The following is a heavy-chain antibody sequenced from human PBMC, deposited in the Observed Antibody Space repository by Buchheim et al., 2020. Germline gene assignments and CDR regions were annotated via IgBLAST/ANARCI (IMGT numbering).Heavy chain of an antibody. Sequence: QVQLVQSGAEVKKPGASVKVSCKASGYTFTSYYMHWVRQAPGQGLEWMGIINPSGGSTSYAQKFQGRVTMTRDTSTSTGYMGLSSLRSEDTAVYYCARRRRWFGELFGGYYYYGMDVWGQGTT. CDR1: GYTFTSYY. D-gene: IGHD3-10*01. CDR2: INPSGGST. V-gene: IGHV1-46*01. J-gene: IGHJ6*02. CDR3: ARRRRWFGELFGGYYYYGMDV.